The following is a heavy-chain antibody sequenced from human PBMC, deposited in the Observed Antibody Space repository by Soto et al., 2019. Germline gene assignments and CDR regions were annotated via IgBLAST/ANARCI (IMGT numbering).Heavy chain of an antibody. Sequence: PGGSLRLSCAASGFTFSSYAMTWVRQAPGKGLEWVSIISGSGSGTYYADSVKGRFTISRDNSKNTLYLQMNSLRAEDTAVYYCAKDDYYDSSGYWPYYYYGMDVWGQGTTVTVSS. CDR1: GFTFSSYA. J-gene: IGHJ6*02. CDR2: ISGSGSGT. CDR3: AKDDYYDSSGYWPYYYYGMDV. V-gene: IGHV3-23*01. D-gene: IGHD3-22*01.